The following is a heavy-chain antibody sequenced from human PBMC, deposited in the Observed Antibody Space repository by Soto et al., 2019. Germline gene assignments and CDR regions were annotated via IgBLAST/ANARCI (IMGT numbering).Heavy chain of an antibody. J-gene: IGHJ4*02. CDR1: EYTFTSYT. CDR3: ARELQGLYYFDY. V-gene: IGHV1-3*01. CDR2: INGGNGNT. D-gene: IGHD4-4*01. Sequence: ASVKVSCKASEYTFTSYTMHWVRQAPGQRLEWMGWINGGNGNTKYSQKFQGRVTITRDTSASTAYMELSSLRSDDTAVYYCARELQGLYYFDYWGQGTQVTVSS.